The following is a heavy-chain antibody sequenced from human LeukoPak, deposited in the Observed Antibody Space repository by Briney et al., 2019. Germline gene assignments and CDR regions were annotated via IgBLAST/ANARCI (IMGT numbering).Heavy chain of an antibody. CDR3: ARDPVGYCSGGSCYGGIDY. D-gene: IGHD2-15*01. CDR1: GFTFSSYA. V-gene: IGHV3-23*01. J-gene: IGHJ4*02. Sequence: GGSLRLSCAASGFTFSSYAMSWVRQAPGKGLEWVSAISGSGGSTYYADSVKGRFTISRDNAKNSLYLQMNSLRAEDTAVYYCARDPVGYCSGGSCYGGIDYWGQGTLVTVSS. CDR2: ISGSGGST.